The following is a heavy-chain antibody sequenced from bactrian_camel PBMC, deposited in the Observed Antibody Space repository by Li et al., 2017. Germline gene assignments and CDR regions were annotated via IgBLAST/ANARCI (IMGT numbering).Heavy chain of an antibody. CDR3: AADVGSMSGNCQPNY. CDR2: IGRISGST. Sequence: VQLVESGGGSVQAGGSLRLSCVASGYRRYCMGWFRQAPGKEREGVAAIGRISGSTYYAGPVKGRFSISRGDARNTVYLQMNNLKPEDTAIYYCAADVGSMSGNCQPNYWGQGTQVTVS. J-gene: IGHJ4*01. V-gene: IGHV3-3*01. CDR1: GYRRYC. D-gene: IGHD6*01.